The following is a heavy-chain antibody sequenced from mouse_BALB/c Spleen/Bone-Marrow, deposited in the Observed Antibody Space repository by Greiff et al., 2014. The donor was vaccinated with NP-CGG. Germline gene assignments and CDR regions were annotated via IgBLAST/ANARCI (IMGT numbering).Heavy chain of an antibody. D-gene: IGHD1-1*01. Sequence: DLVKPGASVKLSCKASGYTFTSYWINWIKQRPGQGLEWIGRIPPGSGTTYYNEMFKGKATLTVDTSSTTAYIQHSSLSSEDSAVYFCARGSYYYGSSPPWFAYWGQGTLVTVSA. V-gene: IGHV1S41*01. J-gene: IGHJ3*01. CDR3: ARGSYYYGSSPPWFAY. CDR2: IPPGSGTT. CDR1: GYTFTSYW.